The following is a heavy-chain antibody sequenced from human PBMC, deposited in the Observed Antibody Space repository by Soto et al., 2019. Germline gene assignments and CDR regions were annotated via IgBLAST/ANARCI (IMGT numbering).Heavy chain of an antibody. CDR3: ARGRRVEMANRFAP. CDR1: GFTFSSYA. J-gene: IGHJ5*02. Sequence: QVQLVESGGGVVQPGRSLRLSCAASGFTFSSYAMHWVRQAPGKGLEWVAVISYDGSNKYYADSVKGRFTISRDNSKNTLYLQMNSLRAEDTAVYYCARGRRVEMANRFAPWGQGTLVIVSS. CDR2: ISYDGSNK. V-gene: IGHV3-30-3*01. D-gene: IGHD2-15*01.